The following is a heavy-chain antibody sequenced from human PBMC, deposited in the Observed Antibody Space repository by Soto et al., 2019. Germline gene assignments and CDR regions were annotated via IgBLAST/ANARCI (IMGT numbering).Heavy chain of an antibody. D-gene: IGHD3-10*01. CDR1: GFTFSSYA. CDR2: ISGSGSST. V-gene: IGHV3-23*01. J-gene: IGHJ4*02. CDR3: AKDHFTLVRGVYDY. Sequence: PGGSLRLSCAASGFTFSSYAMSWVRQAPGKGLEWVSGISGSGSSTYYADSVKGRFTISRDNSKKTLYLQMNSLRAEDTAVYYCAKDHFTLVRGVYDYWGQGTLVTVSS.